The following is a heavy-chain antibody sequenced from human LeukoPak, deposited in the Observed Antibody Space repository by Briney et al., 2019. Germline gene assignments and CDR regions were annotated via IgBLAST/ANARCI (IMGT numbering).Heavy chain of an antibody. CDR3: AKPRTTGLGWAQFDY. CDR2: FDGNGPNT. J-gene: IGHJ4*02. CDR1: GFTFSSFA. Sequence: GGSLRLSCAASGFTFSSFAMTWVRQAPGKGLEWVSGFDGNGPNTYYADSVKGRWTISRDNSRNTLYQEMNSLRPEDTAIYYCAKPRTTGLGWAQFDYWGQGSLVTVSS. D-gene: IGHD2-8*02. V-gene: IGHV3-23*01.